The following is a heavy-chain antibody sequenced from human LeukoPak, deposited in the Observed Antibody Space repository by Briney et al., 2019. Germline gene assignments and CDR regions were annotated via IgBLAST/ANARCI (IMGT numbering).Heavy chain of an antibody. Sequence: KPGGSLRLSCAASGFTFSSSTMNWVRQAPGKGLEWVSSISSSSNYIYYADSVKGRFTISRDNAKNSLYLQMNSLRADDTAVYYCARDGSNYYDSSGYYDYWGQGTLVTVSS. J-gene: IGHJ4*02. CDR3: ARDGSNYYDSSGYYDY. V-gene: IGHV3-21*01. CDR2: ISSSSNYI. CDR1: GFTFSSST. D-gene: IGHD3-22*01.